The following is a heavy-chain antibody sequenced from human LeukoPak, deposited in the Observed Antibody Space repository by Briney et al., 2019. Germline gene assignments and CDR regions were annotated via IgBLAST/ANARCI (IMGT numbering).Heavy chain of an antibody. V-gene: IGHV1-2*02. CDR2: FNPDNGGT. CDR1: GYIFTDYY. CDR3: VRNHLTLQWFGEGGFDP. Sequence: ASLKVACKTSGYIFTDYYVHWVRQAPGQGLEWMGWFNPDNGGTNSVQKFQGRVTMTGDTSMRTAYMELSRLRSDDTAVYYCVRNHLTLQWFGEGGFDPWGPGTLVTVSS. D-gene: IGHD3-10*01. J-gene: IGHJ5*02.